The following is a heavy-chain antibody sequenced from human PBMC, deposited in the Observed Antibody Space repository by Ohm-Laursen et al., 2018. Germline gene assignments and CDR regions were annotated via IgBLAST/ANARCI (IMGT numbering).Heavy chain of an antibody. CDR2: INPNSGGT. CDR3: AKGNWDIVATSLGY. D-gene: IGHD5-12*01. J-gene: IGHJ4*02. V-gene: IGHV1-2*02. CDR1: GYTFTGYY. Sequence: ASVKVSCKASGYTFTGYYMHWVRQAPGQGLEWMGWINPNSGGTNYAQKFQGRVTMTRDTSISTAYMELSRLRSEDTALYYCAKGNWDIVATSLGYWGQGTLVTVSS.